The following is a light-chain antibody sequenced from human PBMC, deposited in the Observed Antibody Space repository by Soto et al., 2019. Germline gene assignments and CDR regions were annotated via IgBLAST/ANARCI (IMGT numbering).Light chain of an antibody. V-gene: IGKV3-15*01. CDR1: QNVSNN. Sequence: EIGITPSPGAPVVVPGERATLFCRASQNVSNNLAWYQQKPGQAPSLLIYGTSTRATGFPARFSGSASGTDFTLTISSLQSEDFAVYYCQQYNEWPLTFGGGTKV. J-gene: IGKJ4*01. CDR3: QQYNEWPLT. CDR2: GTS.